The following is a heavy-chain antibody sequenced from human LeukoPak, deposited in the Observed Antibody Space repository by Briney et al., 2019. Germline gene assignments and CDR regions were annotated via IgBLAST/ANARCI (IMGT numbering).Heavy chain of an antibody. CDR3: ARARYANAWYAFDI. CDR1: GGSFSSGGYY. V-gene: IGHV4-61*08. D-gene: IGHD2-2*01. CDR2: LSHSGSS. Sequence: PSETLSLTCTVSGGSFSSGGYYWSWIRQHPGRGLEWIAYLSHSGSSDSNPSLTSRVTTLVDTSKNQFSLKLTSVTAADTAVYYCARARYANAWYAFDIWGHGTMVTVSS. J-gene: IGHJ3*02.